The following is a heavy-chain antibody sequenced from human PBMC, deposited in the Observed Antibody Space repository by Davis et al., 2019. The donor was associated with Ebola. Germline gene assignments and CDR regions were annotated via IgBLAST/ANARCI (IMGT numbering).Heavy chain of an antibody. CDR1: GFTFSSYG. D-gene: IGHD4-11*01. Sequence: GGSLRLSCAASGFTFSSYGMHWVRQAPGKGLEWVAVIWYDGSNKYYADSVKGRFTISRDNSKNTLYLQVNSLRAEDTAIYYCAKAGNHYTDPRGRWFDPWGQGTLVTVSS. CDR2: IWYDGSNK. J-gene: IGHJ5*02. V-gene: IGHV3-33*06. CDR3: AKAGNHYTDPRGRWFDP.